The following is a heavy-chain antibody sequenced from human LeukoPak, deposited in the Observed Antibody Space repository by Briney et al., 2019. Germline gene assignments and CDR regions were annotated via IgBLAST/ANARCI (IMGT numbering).Heavy chain of an antibody. Sequence: ASVKVSCEASGYTFTNFYMHWVRQAPGQGLEWMGIINPRGGSTTSAQKFQGRITLTRDTSTSTFYMELSSLKSQDTAVYYCARDYHGSGSLTTFDYWGQGTLVTVSS. CDR1: GYTFTNFY. V-gene: IGHV1-46*01. J-gene: IGHJ4*02. D-gene: IGHD3-10*01. CDR2: INPRGGST. CDR3: ARDYHGSGSLTTFDY.